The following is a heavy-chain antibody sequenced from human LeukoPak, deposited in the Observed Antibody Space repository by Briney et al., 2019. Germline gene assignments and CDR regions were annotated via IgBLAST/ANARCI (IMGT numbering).Heavy chain of an antibody. D-gene: IGHD3-3*01. Sequence: ASVKVCCKASGYTFTGYYMHWVRQAPGQGLEWMGWINPNSGGTNYAQKFQGRVTMTRDTSISTAYMELSRLRSDDTAVYYCARDSRIFPGDWFDPWGQGTLVTVSS. J-gene: IGHJ5*02. CDR3: ARDSRIFPGDWFDP. CDR1: GYTFTGYY. V-gene: IGHV1-2*02. CDR2: INPNSGGT.